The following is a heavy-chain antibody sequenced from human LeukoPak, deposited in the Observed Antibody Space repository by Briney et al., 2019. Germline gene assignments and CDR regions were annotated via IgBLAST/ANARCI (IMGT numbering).Heavy chain of an antibody. CDR1: GVPFSDYY. D-gene: IGHD5-24*01. J-gene: IGHJ4*01. CDR2: INHSGST. CDR3: ARGEGARDGYNYAGPFYFDY. V-gene: IGHV4-34*01. Sequence: KPSETLSLTCAVYGVPFSDYYWSWIRQPPGKGLEWIGKINHSGSTNYSPSLKSRVTISIDTSKNQFSLKLNSMTAADTAVYYCARGEGARDGYNYAGPFYFDYWGHGTLVTVSS.